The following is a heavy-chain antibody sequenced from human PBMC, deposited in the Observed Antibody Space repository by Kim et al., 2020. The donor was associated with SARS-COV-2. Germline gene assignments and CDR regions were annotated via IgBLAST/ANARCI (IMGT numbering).Heavy chain of an antibody. V-gene: IGHV3-11*04. Sequence: GGSLRLSCEASGFTLSDYYMTWIRQAPGKGLEWVSYISSSSSTIYYADSVKGRFTISTDNAKNSLYLQVNSLRAEDTAVYYCARAGARVGAAYYVHFDYWGQGTLVTVSS. CDR1: GFTLSDYY. CDR3: ARAGARVGAAYYVHFDY. CDR2: ISSSSSTI. D-gene: IGHD3-10*02. J-gene: IGHJ4*02.